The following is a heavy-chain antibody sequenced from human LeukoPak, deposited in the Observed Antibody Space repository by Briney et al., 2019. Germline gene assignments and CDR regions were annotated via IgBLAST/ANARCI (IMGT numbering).Heavy chain of an antibody. CDR2: ISSSSSNI. D-gene: IGHD5-18*01. V-gene: IGHV3-48*01. Sequence: GGSLRLSCAASGFTFSSYAMHWVRQAPGKGLEWVSYISSSSSNIYYADSVKGRFTISRDNAKNSLYLQMNSLRAEDTAVYYCARDYSYGLDYWGQGTLVTVSS. J-gene: IGHJ4*02. CDR1: GFTFSSYA. CDR3: ARDYSYGLDY.